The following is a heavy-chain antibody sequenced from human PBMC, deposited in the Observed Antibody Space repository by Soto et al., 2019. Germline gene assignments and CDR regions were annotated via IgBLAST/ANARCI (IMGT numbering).Heavy chain of an antibody. D-gene: IGHD2-8*01. CDR1: GGSISSHH. CDR2: VSYSGSS. Sequence: QVQLQESGPGLVKPSETLSLTCIVSGGSISSHHWSWIRQSPGKGLEWIGHVSYSGSSTYNPSLKSRVTISIDPSKNQFSLILRSVSAADTAVYYCTRLFGIDSPMYFFDQWGQGTLVTVSS. CDR3: TRLFGIDSPMYFFDQ. V-gene: IGHV4-59*08. J-gene: IGHJ4*02.